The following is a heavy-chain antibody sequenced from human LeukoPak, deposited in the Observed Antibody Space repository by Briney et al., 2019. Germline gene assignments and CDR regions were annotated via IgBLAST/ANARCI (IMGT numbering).Heavy chain of an antibody. V-gene: IGHV3-9*01. CDR1: GFTFDDYA. Sequence: GGSLRLSCAASGFTFDDYAMHWVRQAPGKGLEWVSGISWNSGIIVYVDSVKGRFTISRDNSKNTLYLQMNSLRHEDTAVYYCDPHDSASQFWGQGTLVTVSS. J-gene: IGHJ4*02. CDR3: DPHDSASQF. D-gene: IGHD6-6*01. CDR2: ISWNSGII.